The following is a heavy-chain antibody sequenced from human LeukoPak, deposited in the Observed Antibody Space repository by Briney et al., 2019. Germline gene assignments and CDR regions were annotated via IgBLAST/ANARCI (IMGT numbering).Heavy chain of an antibody. J-gene: IGHJ4*02. Sequence: SQTLSLTCTVSGGSISSGGYYWSWIRQHPGKGLEWIGYIYYSGSTYYNPSLKSRVTISVDTSKNQFSLKLSSVTAADTAVYYCARLHCSGGRCYTDEQPFYFDYWGQGTLVTVPS. CDR3: ARLHCSGGRCYTDEQPFYFDY. CDR1: GGSISSGGYY. D-gene: IGHD2-15*01. CDR2: IYYSGST. V-gene: IGHV4-31*03.